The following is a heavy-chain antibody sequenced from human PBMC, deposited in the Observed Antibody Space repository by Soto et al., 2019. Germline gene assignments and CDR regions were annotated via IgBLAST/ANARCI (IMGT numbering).Heavy chain of an antibody. CDR1: GYTFTSYG. V-gene: IGHV1-18*04. J-gene: IGHJ6*02. Sequence: ASVKVSSKASGYTFTSYGISWVRQAPGQGLEWMGWISAYNGNTNYAQKLQGRVTMTTDTSTSIAYMELRSLRSDDTAVYYCAREELRCLGAGRGMDVWGQGTTVTVSS. CDR3: AREELRCLGAGRGMDV. CDR2: ISAYNGNT. D-gene: IGHD3-3*01.